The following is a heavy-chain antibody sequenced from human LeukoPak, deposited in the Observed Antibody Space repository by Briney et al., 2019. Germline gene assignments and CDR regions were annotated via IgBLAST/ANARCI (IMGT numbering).Heavy chain of an antibody. J-gene: IGHJ5*02. V-gene: IGHV3-30*03. CDR3: ARDPKLGYCSGGSCNWFDP. Sequence: GGSLRLSCAASGFTFISYGIHWVRQAPGKGLEWVAVISKDGSDKKYADSVKGRFIISRDNSKNTLYLQMNSLRAEDTAVYYCARDPKLGYCSGGSCNWFDPWGQGTLVTVSS. D-gene: IGHD2-15*01. CDR2: ISKDGSDK. CDR1: GFTFISYG.